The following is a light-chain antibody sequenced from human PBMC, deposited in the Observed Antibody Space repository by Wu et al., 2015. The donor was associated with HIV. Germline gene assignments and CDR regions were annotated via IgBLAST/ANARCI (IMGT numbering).Light chain of an antibody. J-gene: IGKJ5*01. V-gene: IGKV3-20*01. CDR2: GAS. CDR3: QQYETSIT. CDR1: QTITNNY. Sequence: EIVLRQSPGTLSLSPGERATFSRRASQTITNNYFAWFQQRPGQAPRLLIYGASSRATGIPDRFRGSGSGTDFTLTITRLEPEDFAVYYCQQYETSITFGQGTRLDIK.